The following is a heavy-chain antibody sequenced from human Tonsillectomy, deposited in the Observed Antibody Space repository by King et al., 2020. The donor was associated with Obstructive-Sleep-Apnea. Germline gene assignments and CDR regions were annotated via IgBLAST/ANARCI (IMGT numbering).Heavy chain of an antibody. D-gene: IGHD3-10*01. CDR1: GFTFTRHW. CDR2: IKQDGSEQ. CDR3: ATGGFWAVPFDY. Sequence: QLVQSGGGLVQPGGSLRLSCAASGFTFTRHWMRWVRQVPGKGLEWVANIKQDGSEQYYMDSVKGRFTISRDNAKDSLFLQLNSLRAEDTAVYYWATGGFWAVPFDYWGQGTLVTVSS. V-gene: IGHV3-7*01. J-gene: IGHJ4*02.